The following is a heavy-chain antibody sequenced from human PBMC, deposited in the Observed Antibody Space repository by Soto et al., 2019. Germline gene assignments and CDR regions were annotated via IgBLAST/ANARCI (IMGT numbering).Heavy chain of an antibody. J-gene: IGHJ6*04. CDR2: INAGNGNT. D-gene: IGHD5-18*01. V-gene: IGHV1-3*01. CDR3: AREYSYIYYYYGMDV. Sequence: ASVKVSCKASGYTFTSYAMHWVRQAPGQRLEWMGWINAGNGNTKYSQKFQGRVTITRDTSASTAYMELSSLRSEDTAVYYCAREYSYIYYYYGMDVWGKGTTVTVST. CDR1: GYTFTSYA.